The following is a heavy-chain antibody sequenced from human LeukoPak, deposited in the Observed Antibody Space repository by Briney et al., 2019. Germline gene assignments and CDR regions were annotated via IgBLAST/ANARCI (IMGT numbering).Heavy chain of an antibody. D-gene: IGHD5-12*01. V-gene: IGHV4-59*01. CDR3: ARGSRYLGYDFDY. Sequence: PSETLSLTCTVSGDSISTYYWSWIRQPPGKGLEWIGYISNSVYTNYNPSLKSRVTISVDTSKNQFSLKLSSVTAADTAVYYCARGSRYLGYDFDYWGQGTLVTVSS. CDR1: GDSISTYY. CDR2: ISNSVYT. J-gene: IGHJ4*02.